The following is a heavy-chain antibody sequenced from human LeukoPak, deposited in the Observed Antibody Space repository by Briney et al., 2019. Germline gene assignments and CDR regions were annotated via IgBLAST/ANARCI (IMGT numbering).Heavy chain of an antibody. CDR3: ARGEMTTVPEHFQH. CDR2: IYYSGST. J-gene: IGHJ1*01. CDR1: GGSISSGGYY. D-gene: IGHD4-17*01. V-gene: IGHV4-31*03. Sequence: PSETLSLTCTVSGGSISSGGYYWSWIRQHPGKGLEWIGYIYYSGSTYYNPSLKSRVTISVDMSKNQFSLKLSSVTAADTAVYHCARGEMTTVPEHFQHWGQGTLVTVSS.